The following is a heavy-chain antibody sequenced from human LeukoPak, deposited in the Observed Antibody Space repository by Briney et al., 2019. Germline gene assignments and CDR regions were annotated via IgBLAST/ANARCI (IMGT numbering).Heavy chain of an antibody. CDR3: TRAGYYDSSGYYPDY. Sequence: GGSLRLSCTASGFTFGDYAMSWFRQAPGKGREWVGFIRSKAYGGTTEYAASVKGRFTISRDDSKSIAYLQMNSLKTEDTAVYYCTRAGYYDSSGYYPDYWGQGTLVTVSS. D-gene: IGHD3-22*01. CDR2: IRSKAYGGTT. CDR1: GFTFGDYA. J-gene: IGHJ4*02. V-gene: IGHV3-49*03.